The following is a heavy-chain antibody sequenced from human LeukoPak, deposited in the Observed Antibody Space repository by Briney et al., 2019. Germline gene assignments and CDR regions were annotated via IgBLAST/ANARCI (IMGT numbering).Heavy chain of an antibody. D-gene: IGHD5-18*01. Sequence: GASVKVSCKASGYTFTSYYMHWVRQAPGQGLEWMGIINPSGGSTNYAQKFQGRVTMTRDTSTSTVYMELSSLRSEDTAVYYCATAYNYGRDAFDIWGQGTMVTVSS. CDR1: GYTFTSYY. CDR3: ATAYNYGRDAFDI. CDR2: INPSGGST. J-gene: IGHJ3*02. V-gene: IGHV1-46*01.